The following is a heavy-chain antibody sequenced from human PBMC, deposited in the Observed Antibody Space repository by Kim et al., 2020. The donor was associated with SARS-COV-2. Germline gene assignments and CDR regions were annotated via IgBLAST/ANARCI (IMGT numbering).Heavy chain of an antibody. V-gene: IGHV6-1*01. Sequence: NYYAASVKSRITINADTSKSQFSLQLNSVTAEDTAVYHCARQGDNLGIDYWGQGTLVTVSS. CDR3: ARQGDNLGIDY. J-gene: IGHJ4*02. CDR2: N. D-gene: IGHD2-21*02.